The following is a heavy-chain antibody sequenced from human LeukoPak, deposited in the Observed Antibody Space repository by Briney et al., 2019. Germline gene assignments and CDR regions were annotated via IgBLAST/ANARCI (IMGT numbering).Heavy chain of an antibody. Sequence: PGGSLRLSCAASGFTFSDYYMSWIRQAPGKGLEWVSAISVSGDNTYYADSVKGRFTISRDNSENTLFLQMNSLRAEDSAVYYCAKDEGYSWYVWCDSWGQGTLVSVSS. V-gene: IGHV3-23*01. D-gene: IGHD6-13*01. J-gene: IGHJ4*02. CDR2: ISVSGDNT. CDR3: AKDEGYSWYVWCDS. CDR1: GFTFSDYY.